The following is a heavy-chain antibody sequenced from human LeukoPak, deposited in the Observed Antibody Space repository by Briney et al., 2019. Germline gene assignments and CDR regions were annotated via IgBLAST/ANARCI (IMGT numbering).Heavy chain of an antibody. Sequence: ASETLSLTCIVSGGSIGSYYWSWIRQPPGKGLEWIGHIYYSGSTDYNPSLRSRVTISVDTSKNQFSLRLSSVTAADTAVYYCARRVRAYCSGGSCYDDWYFDLWGRGTLVTVSS. D-gene: IGHD2-15*01. CDR3: ARRVRAYCSGGSCYDDWYFDL. J-gene: IGHJ2*01. V-gene: IGHV4-59*01. CDR1: GGSIGSYY. CDR2: IYYSGST.